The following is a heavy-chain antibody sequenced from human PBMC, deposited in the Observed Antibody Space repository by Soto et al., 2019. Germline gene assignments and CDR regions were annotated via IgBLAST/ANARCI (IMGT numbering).Heavy chain of an antibody. Sequence: QVHLVEYGGGVVQPGRSLRLSCAASGFTFSTYGMHWVRQAPGKGLEWVALIWNHGREDSYADSVKGRFTISRDNSKNTLWLQMNILRADDTAVYYCVRGHWLVGDVTSFDYWGQGSLVTVSS. V-gene: IGHV3-33*01. CDR3: VRGHWLVGDVTSFDY. J-gene: IGHJ4*02. D-gene: IGHD6-19*01. CDR2: IWNHGRED. CDR1: GFTFSTYG.